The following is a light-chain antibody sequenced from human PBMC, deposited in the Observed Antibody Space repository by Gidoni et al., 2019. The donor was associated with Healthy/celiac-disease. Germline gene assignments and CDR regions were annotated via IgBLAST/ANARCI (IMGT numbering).Light chain of an antibody. V-gene: IGKV3-11*01. CDR3: QQRSNWPIT. Sequence: EIVLTQSPATLHLSPGERATLSCRASQSVSSYLAWYQQQPGQAPRLLIYDASNRSTGIPARFSGSGSGTDFTLTISSLEPEDFAVYYCQQRSNWPITFGQGTRLEIK. J-gene: IGKJ5*01. CDR1: QSVSSY. CDR2: DAS.